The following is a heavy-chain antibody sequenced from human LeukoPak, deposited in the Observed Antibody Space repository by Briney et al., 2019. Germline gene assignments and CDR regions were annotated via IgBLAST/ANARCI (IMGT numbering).Heavy chain of an antibody. J-gene: IGHJ4*02. CDR3: ARGSLAAAGTGDY. CDR1: GFTFSSYS. CDR2: ISTSSSYI. D-gene: IGHD6-13*01. Sequence: GGSLRLSCTASGFTFSSYSMNWVRQAPGKGLEWVSSISTSSSYIYYADSVKGRFTISRDNARNSLYLQMNSLTDEDTAVYYCARGSLAAAGTGDYWGQGTLVTVSS. V-gene: IGHV3-21*01.